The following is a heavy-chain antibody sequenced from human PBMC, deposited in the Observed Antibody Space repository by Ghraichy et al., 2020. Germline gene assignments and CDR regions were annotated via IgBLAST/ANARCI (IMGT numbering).Heavy chain of an antibody. J-gene: IGHJ6*02. Sequence: ESLNISCTVSGGSISRSSYYWGWIRQPPGKGLEWIGNIYYTGTTYYNTSLMSRVTISRDTSKNQFSLRLSSVTAADTAVYYCARPNSYYMYAMDVWGQGTTVTVSS. CDR1: GGSISRSSYY. CDR2: IYYTGTT. CDR3: ARPNSYYMYAMDV. V-gene: IGHV4-39*01. D-gene: IGHD4-11*01.